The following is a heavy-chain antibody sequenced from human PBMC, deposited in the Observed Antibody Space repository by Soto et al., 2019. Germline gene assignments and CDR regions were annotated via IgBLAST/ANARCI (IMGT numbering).Heavy chain of an antibody. J-gene: IGHJ4*02. V-gene: IGHV4-30-4*01. CDR2: IYDSGSS. Sequence: SETLSLTCTVSGASISSGDYFWIWIRQSPGKVLEWIGYIYDSGSSYYNPSLKSRVTMSVDTSKNQFSLKLRSVAAADTAVYYCAREKGYISGPKNFDYWGQGTLVTVSS. CDR1: GASISSGDYF. D-gene: IGHD5-12*01. CDR3: AREKGYISGPKNFDY.